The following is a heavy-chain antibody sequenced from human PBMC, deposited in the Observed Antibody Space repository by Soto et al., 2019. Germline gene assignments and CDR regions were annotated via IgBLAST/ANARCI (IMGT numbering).Heavy chain of an antibody. CDR1: GGSISSSSYY. Sequence: SETLSLTCTVSGGSISSSSYYWGWIRQPPGKGLEWIGSIYYSGSTYYNPSLKSRVTISVDTSKNQFSLKLSSVTAADTAVYYCARADYDFWSGYSPYYFDYWGQGTRVTVSS. CDR3: ARADYDFWSGYSPYYFDY. D-gene: IGHD3-3*01. J-gene: IGHJ4*02. CDR2: IYYSGST. V-gene: IGHV4-39*01.